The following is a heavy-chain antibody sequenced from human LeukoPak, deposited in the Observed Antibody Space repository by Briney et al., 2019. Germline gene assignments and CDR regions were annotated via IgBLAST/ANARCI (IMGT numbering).Heavy chain of an antibody. V-gene: IGHV3-33*01. CDR3: ARDAKLRYFDWLPDAFDI. D-gene: IGHD3-9*01. CDR2: IWYDGSNK. CDR1: GFTFSSYG. Sequence: GGSLRLSCAASGFTFSSYGMHWVRQAPGKGLEWVAVIWYDGSNKYYADSVKGRFTISRDNSKNTLYLQMNSLRAEDTAVYYCARDAKLRYFDWLPDAFDIWGQGTMVTVSS. J-gene: IGHJ3*02.